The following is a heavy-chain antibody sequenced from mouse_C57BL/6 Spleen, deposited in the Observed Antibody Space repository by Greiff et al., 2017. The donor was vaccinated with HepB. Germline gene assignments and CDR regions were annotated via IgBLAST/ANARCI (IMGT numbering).Heavy chain of an antibody. Sequence: QVQLQQPGAELVKPGASVKMSCKASGYTFTSYWITWVKQRPGQGLEWIGEIYPGSGSTNYNEKFKNKATLTVDTSSSTAYMQLSSLTSEDSAVYYCARWSYYGNLAWFAYWGQGTLVTVSA. CDR1: GYTFTSYW. D-gene: IGHD2-1*01. V-gene: IGHV1-55*01. J-gene: IGHJ3*01. CDR3: ARWSYYGNLAWFAY. CDR2: IYPGSGST.